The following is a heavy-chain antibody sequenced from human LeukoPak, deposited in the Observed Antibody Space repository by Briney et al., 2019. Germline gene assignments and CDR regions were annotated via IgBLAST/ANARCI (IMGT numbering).Heavy chain of an antibody. CDR3: ARDRRYYDSSGYPDY. V-gene: IGHV3-30-3*01. CDR1: GFTFSSYA. CDR2: ISYDGSNK. D-gene: IGHD3-22*01. Sequence: GGSLRLSCAASGFTFSSYAMHWVRQAPGKGLEWVAVISYDGSNKYYADSVKGRFTISRDNSKNTLYLQMNSLRAEDTAVYYCARDRRYYDSSGYPDYWGQGTLVTVSS. J-gene: IGHJ4*02.